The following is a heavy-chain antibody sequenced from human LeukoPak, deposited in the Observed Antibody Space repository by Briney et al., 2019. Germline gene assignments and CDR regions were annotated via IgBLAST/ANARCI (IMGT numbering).Heavy chain of an antibody. J-gene: IGHJ4*02. CDR3: AKSRHPTRSIAVASDY. D-gene: IGHD6-19*01. CDR2: ISGSGGST. V-gene: IGHV3-23*01. CDR1: GFTFSSYA. Sequence: GGSLRLSCAASGFTFSSYAMSWVRQAPGKGLEWVSAISGSGGSTYYADSVKGRFTISRDNSKNTLYLQMNSLRAEDTAVYYCAKSRHPTRSIAVASDYWGQGTLVTVSS.